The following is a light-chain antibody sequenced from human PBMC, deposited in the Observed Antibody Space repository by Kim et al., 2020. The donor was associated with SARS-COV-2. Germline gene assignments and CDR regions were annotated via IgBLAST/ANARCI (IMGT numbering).Light chain of an antibody. V-gene: IGLV2-14*03. CDR1: SSDVGNYNS. Sequence: GQSITIPCTGPSSDVGNYNSVSWYQHHPGEAPKVMIYDVTKRPSGVSNRFFGSKSGNTASLTISGLQTEDEADYYCCSYASSGTLIFGGGTQLTVL. CDR3: CSYASSGTLI. CDR2: DVT. J-gene: IGLJ2*01.